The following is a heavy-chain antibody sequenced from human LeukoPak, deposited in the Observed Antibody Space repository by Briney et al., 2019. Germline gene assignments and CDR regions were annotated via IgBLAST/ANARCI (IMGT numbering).Heavy chain of an antibody. J-gene: IGHJ4*02. Sequence: SETLSLTCAVYGGSFSGYYWSWIRQPPGKGLEWIGEINHRGSTNYNPSLKSRVTISVDTSKNQFSLKLSSVTAADMAVYYCARAPEYGLYYFDYWGQGTLVTVSS. CDR3: ARAPEYGLYYFDY. CDR1: GGSFSGYY. D-gene: IGHD1-14*01. CDR2: INHRGST. V-gene: IGHV4-34*01.